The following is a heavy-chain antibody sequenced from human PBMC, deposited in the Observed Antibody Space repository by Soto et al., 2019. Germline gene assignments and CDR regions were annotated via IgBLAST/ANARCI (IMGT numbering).Heavy chain of an antibody. CDR1: GFAFSSHP. V-gene: IGHV3-23*01. CDR2: ISDGGDLT. J-gene: IGHJ3*02. CDR3: ARRVIGSSRAFDI. D-gene: IGHD3-10*01. Sequence: GSLRLSGTASGFAFSSHPMSWVRPAPEKGLEWVAGISDGGDLTYNADSVRGRFTISRDNSRNTLYLQMNSLRAEDTAVYYCARRVIGSSRAFDIWGQGTMVTV.